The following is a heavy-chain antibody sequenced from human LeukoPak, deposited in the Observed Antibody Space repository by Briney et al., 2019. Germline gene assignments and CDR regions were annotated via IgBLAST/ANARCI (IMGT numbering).Heavy chain of an antibody. CDR3: AGSPEAAAYLLFDY. CDR1: GGSISSGDYY. Sequence: PSQTLSLTCTVSGGSISSGDYYWSWIRQPPGKGLEWIGYIYYSGSTYYNPSLKSRVTISVDTSKNQFSLKLSSVTAADTAVYYCAGSPEAAAYLLFDYWGQGTLVTVSS. V-gene: IGHV4-30-4*01. J-gene: IGHJ4*02. D-gene: IGHD2-2*01. CDR2: IYYSGST.